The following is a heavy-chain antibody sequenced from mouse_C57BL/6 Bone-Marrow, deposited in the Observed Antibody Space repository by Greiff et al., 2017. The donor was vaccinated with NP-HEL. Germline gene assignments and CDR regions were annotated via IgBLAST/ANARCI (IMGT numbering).Heavy chain of an antibody. CDR1: GYTFTDYN. D-gene: IGHD2-3*01. Sequence: VQLQQSGPELVKPGASVKIPCKASGYTFTDYNMDWVKQSHGKSLEWIGDINPNNGGTIYNQKFKGKATLTVDKSSSTAYMELRSLTSEDTAVYYCARSNDARFAYWGQGTLVTVSA. CDR3: ARSNDARFAY. V-gene: IGHV1-18*01. J-gene: IGHJ3*01. CDR2: INPNNGGT.